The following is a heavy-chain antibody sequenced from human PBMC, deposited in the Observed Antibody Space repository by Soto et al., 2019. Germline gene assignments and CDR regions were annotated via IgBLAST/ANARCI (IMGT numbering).Heavy chain of an antibody. CDR3: ARGRIQLMVRL. V-gene: IGHV4-30-4*01. Sequence: QVQLQESGPGLVKPSQTLSLTCTVSGGSISSGDYYWSWIRQPPGKGLEWIGYIYYSGNTYYNPSLKSRVTLSVAPSKNQFSLKLSSVTAADTAVYYCARGRIQLMVRLWGQGTTVTVSS. CDR1: GGSISSGDYY. J-gene: IGHJ6*02. D-gene: IGHD5-18*01. CDR2: IYYSGNT.